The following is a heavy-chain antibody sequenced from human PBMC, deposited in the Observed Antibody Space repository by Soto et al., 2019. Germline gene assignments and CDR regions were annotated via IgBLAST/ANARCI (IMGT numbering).Heavy chain of an antibody. CDR3: ARDPSKAVADRFDY. J-gene: IGHJ4*02. V-gene: IGHV3-33*01. CDR2: IWYDGSNK. D-gene: IGHD6-19*01. CDR1: GFTLSSYG. Sequence: WVSLRLSCAASGFTLSSYGMHWVRQAPGKGLEWVAVIWYDGSNKYYADSVKGRFTISRDNSKNTLYLQMNSLRAKDTAVYYCARDPSKAVADRFDYWGQGTLVPVSS.